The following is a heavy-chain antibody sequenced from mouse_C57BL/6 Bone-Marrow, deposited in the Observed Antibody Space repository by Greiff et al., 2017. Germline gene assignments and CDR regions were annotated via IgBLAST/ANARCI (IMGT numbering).Heavy chain of an antibody. CDR2: INSDGGST. CDR1: EYEFPSHD. Sequence: EVQRVESGGDLVQPGESLKLSCESTEYEFPSHDMSWVRKTPEKRLELVATINSDGGSTYYPDTMERRFIISRDNTTKTLYLQMSSLRYEDTALYYCARQGNGGAMDYWGKGTSVTVSS. CDR3: ARQGNGGAMDY. J-gene: IGHJ4*01. V-gene: IGHV5-2*01.